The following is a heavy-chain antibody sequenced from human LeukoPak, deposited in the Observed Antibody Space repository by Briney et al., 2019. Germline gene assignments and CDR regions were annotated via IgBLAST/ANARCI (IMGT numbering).Heavy chain of an antibody. CDR3: AREFSSYSSGYHYYFDY. D-gene: IGHD3-22*01. CDR1: GFTVSSNY. V-gene: IGHV3-66*01. CDR2: IYSGGST. Sequence: GGSLRLSCAASGFTVSSNYMSWVRQAPGKGLEWVSVIYSGGSTYYADSVKGRFTISRDNSKNTLYLQMNSLRAEDTAVYYCAREFSSYSSGYHYYFDYWGQGTLVTVSS. J-gene: IGHJ4*02.